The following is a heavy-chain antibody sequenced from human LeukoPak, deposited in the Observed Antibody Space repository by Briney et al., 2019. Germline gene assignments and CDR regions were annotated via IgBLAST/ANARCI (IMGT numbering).Heavy chain of an antibody. CDR1: GGSFSGYY. CDR2: INHSGST. V-gene: IGHV4-34*01. J-gene: IGHJ4*02. Sequence: SETLSLTCAVYGGSFSGYYWSWIRQPPGKGLEWIGEINHSGSTNYNPSLKSRVTISVDTSKNQFSLKLSSVTAVDTAVYYCARGLGYYYGSSGFWGQGTLVTVSS. D-gene: IGHD3-22*01. CDR3: ARGLGYYYGSSGF.